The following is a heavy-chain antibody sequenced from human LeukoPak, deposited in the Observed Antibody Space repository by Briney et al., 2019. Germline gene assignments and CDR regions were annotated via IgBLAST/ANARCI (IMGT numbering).Heavy chain of an antibody. J-gene: IGHJ4*02. Sequence: ASVKVSCKASGYTFTSYDINWVRQATGQGLEWMGWMNPNSGNTGYAQKFQGRVTMTRNTSISTAYMELSSLRSEDTAVYYCARGPYYYGSGNTNLIGYWGQGTLVTVSS. CDR3: ARGPYYYGSGNTNLIGY. CDR2: MNPNSGNT. CDR1: GYTFTSYD. D-gene: IGHD3-10*01. V-gene: IGHV1-8*01.